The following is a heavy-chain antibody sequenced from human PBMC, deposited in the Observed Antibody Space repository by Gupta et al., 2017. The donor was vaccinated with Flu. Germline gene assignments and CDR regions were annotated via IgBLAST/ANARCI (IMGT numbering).Heavy chain of an antibody. CDR2: ISWNSRTV. D-gene: IGHD2-2*01. V-gene: IGHV3-9*01. Sequence: MHGVRQAPGKGLEWVSGISWNSRTVAYADSVRGRFTVSRDNAQGSLYLQMNNLRDEDTALYYCAKDNWGYEDHPFHWLDPWGQGTLVTVSS. CDR3: AKDNWGYEDHPFHWLDP. J-gene: IGHJ5*02.